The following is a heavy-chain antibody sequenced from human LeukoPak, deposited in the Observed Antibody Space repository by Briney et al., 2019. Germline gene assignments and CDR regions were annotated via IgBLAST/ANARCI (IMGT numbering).Heavy chain of an antibody. D-gene: IGHD6-13*01. CDR1: GFSLSAYG. CDR3: ARSQSSSLIDY. V-gene: IGHV3-33*01. CDR2: IWYDGTSK. J-gene: IGHJ4*02. Sequence: GRSLRLSCAASGFSLSAYGVHWVRQAPGKGLEWVAVIWYDGTSKDYAGSVKGRFTFSRDNSKNTLYLQMNSLTVEDTAVYYCARSQSSSLIDYWGQGTLVTVSS.